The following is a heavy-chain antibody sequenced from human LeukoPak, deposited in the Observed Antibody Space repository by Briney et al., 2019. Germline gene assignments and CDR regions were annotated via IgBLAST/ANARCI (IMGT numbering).Heavy chain of an antibody. Sequence: SKTLSLTCSVSGGSMSDSITWGWVRQPPGKGLEWLANIHDDGRTAPNPSLRSRLTISQDRSKNQFSLKVSSMTAADTAFYYCAKVLTAAGLDLWGQGILVTVSS. CDR1: GGSMSDSIT. CDR3: AKVLTAAGLDL. D-gene: IGHD6-25*01. V-gene: IGHV4/OR15-8*01. CDR2: IHDDGRT. J-gene: IGHJ5*02.